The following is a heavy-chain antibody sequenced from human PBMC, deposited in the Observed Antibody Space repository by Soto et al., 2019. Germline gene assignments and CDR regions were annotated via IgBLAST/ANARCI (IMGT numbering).Heavy chain of an antibody. CDR2: FIPVFDKA. CDR3: ARLRRDWGDAFDL. V-gene: IGHV1-69*01. CDR1: GGSFRSSA. D-gene: IGHD3-16*01. J-gene: IGHJ3*01. Sequence: QVQLVQSGAEVQEPGSSVKVSCKASGGSFRSSAISWVRQAPVQGLEWMGEFIPVFDKANYAQKFQGRLLITADEPTGTVSMELSSLTSEDTAVAFWARLRRDWGDAFDLWGRGTIVTVSS.